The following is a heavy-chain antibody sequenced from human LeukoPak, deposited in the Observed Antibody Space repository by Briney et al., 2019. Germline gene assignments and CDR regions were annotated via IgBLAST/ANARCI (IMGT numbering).Heavy chain of an antibody. Sequence: ASVKVSCKASGGTFSSYAISWVRQAPGQGLEWMXXXIPIFGIANYAQKFQGRVTITADKSTSTAYMELSSLRSEDTAVYYCARDDSSSWYGNWFDPWGQGTLVTVSS. D-gene: IGHD6-13*01. J-gene: IGHJ5*02. CDR3: ARDDSSSWYGNWFDP. CDR1: GGTFSSYA. V-gene: IGHV1-69*10. CDR2: XIPIFGIA.